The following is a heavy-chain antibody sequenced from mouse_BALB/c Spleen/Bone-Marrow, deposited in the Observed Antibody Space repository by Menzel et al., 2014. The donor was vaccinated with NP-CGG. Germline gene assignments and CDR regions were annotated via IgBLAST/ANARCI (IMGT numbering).Heavy chain of an antibody. D-gene: IGHD1-1*01. CDR1: GFNIKDTY. CDR2: IDPANGNT. Sequence: DVQLQESGAELVKPGASVKLSCTASGFNIKDTYMHWVKQRPEQGLEWIGRIDPANGNTKYDPKFQGKATITADTSSNTAYLQLSSLTSEGTAVYYCARYYYGSSYAMDYWGQGTSVTVSS. V-gene: IGHV14-3*02. CDR3: ARYYYGSSYAMDY. J-gene: IGHJ4*01.